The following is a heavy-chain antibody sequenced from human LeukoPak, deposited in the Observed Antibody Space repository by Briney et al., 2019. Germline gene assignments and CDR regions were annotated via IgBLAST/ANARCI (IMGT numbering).Heavy chain of an antibody. CDR1: GGSISSYY. J-gene: IGHJ5*02. CDR2: IYTSGST. V-gene: IGHV4-4*07. CDR3: ARLVWLGVAYNWFDP. Sequence: SETLSLTCTVSGGSISSYYWSWIRQPAGKGLEWIGRIYTSGSTNYNPSLKSRVTMSVDTSKNQFSLKLSSVTAADTAVYYCARLVWLGVAYNWFDPWGQGTLVTVSS. D-gene: IGHD3-3*01.